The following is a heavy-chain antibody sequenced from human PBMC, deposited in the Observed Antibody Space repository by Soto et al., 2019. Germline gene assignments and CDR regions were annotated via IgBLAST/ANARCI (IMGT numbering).Heavy chain of an antibody. D-gene: IGHD6-13*01. J-gene: IGHJ5*02. CDR3: ARDRSSSWYGGWFDP. V-gene: IGHV3-48*02. Sequence: VQLVESGGGLVQPGGSLRLSCAASGFTFSSYSMNWVRQAPGKGLEWVSYISSSSSTIYYADSVKGRFTISRDNAKNSLYLQMNSLRDEDTAVYYCARDRSSSWYGGWFDPWGQGTLVTVSS. CDR1: GFTFSSYS. CDR2: ISSSSSTI.